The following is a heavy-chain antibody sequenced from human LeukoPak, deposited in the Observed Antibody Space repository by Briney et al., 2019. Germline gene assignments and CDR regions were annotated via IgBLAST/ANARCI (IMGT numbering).Heavy chain of an antibody. V-gene: IGHV3-53*01. Sequence: GGSLRLSCAASGFTVSSNYMSWVRQAPGKGLEWVSVIYSGGSTYYADSVKGRFTISRDNSKNTLYLQMNSLRAEDTAVYYCAREGKLTGYFGGLGFNYWGQGILVTVSS. CDR3: AREGKLTGYFGGLGFNY. J-gene: IGHJ4*02. CDR2: IYSGGST. CDR1: GFTVSSNY. D-gene: IGHD6-19*01.